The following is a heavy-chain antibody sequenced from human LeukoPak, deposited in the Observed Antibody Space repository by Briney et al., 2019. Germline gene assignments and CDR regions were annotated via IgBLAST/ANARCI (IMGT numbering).Heavy chain of an antibody. CDR2: ISSSSSTI. V-gene: IGHV3-48*01. D-gene: IGHD2-15*01. J-gene: IGHJ4*02. CDR3: ARGVGSGGILYFDY. Sequence: GGSLRLSCAASGFTFSSYSMNWVRQAPGKGLEWVSYISSSSSTIYYADSVKGRFTISRDNAKNSLYLQMNSLRAEDTAVYYCARGVGSGGILYFDYWGQGTLVTVSS. CDR1: GFTFSSYS.